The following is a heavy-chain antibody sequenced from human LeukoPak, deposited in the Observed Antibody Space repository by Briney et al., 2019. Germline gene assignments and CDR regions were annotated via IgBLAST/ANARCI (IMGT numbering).Heavy chain of an antibody. CDR1: GDSVSSGTYY. CDR2: IYYSGGT. D-gene: IGHD3-16*01. CDR3: ATYRPVWGIDY. Sequence: KSSETLSLTCTVSGDSVSSGTYYWAWIRQPPGKGLEWIGSIYYSGGTYYNPSLKSRVTISVDTSKNQFSLRLSSVTAADTAVYYCATYRPVWGIDYWGQGTLVTVSS. J-gene: IGHJ4*02. V-gene: IGHV4-39*01.